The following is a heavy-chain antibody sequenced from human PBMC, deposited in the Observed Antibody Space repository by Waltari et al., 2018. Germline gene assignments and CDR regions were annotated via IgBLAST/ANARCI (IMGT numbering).Heavy chain of an antibody. CDR3: ARETLPGNKIIDY. J-gene: IGHJ4*02. V-gene: IGHV1-2*02. Sequence: QVQLVQSGAEVKEPGASVKVSCKTSGYTFTAYYLHWVRQAPGQGLEWMAWLHANTGDSKSAQTFQCRVTVTRDTSITTAYLELSGLRSDDTALYYCARETLPGNKIIDYWGQGTLVTVSS. D-gene: IGHD1-1*01. CDR1: GYTFTAYY. CDR2: LHANTGDS.